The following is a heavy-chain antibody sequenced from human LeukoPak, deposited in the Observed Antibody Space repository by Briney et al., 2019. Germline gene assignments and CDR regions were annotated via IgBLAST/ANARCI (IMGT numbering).Heavy chain of an antibody. Sequence: ASVKVSCKASGYTFTSYGISWVRQAPGQGLEWMGWINPNSGGTNYAQKFQGRVTMTRDTSISTAYMELSRLRSDDTAVYYCARGHPVRRMEQQLVPDYWGQGTLVTVSS. D-gene: IGHD6-13*01. J-gene: IGHJ4*02. CDR1: GYTFTSYG. V-gene: IGHV1-2*02. CDR2: INPNSGGT. CDR3: ARGHPVRRMEQQLVPDY.